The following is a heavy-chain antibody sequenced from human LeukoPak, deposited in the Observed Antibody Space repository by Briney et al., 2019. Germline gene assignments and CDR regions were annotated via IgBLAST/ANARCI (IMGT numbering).Heavy chain of an antibody. Sequence: SQTLSLTCAISGDSVSSNSAAWNWIRQSPSRGLEWLGRTYYRSKWYNDYAVSVKSRITVNPDTSKNQFSLQLNSVTPEDTAVYYCARDQTLRSIAVAFFDPWGQGTLVTVSS. D-gene: IGHD6-19*01. CDR3: ARDQTLRSIAVAFFDP. CDR2: TYYRSKWYN. J-gene: IGHJ5*02. CDR1: GDSVSSNSAA. V-gene: IGHV6-1*01.